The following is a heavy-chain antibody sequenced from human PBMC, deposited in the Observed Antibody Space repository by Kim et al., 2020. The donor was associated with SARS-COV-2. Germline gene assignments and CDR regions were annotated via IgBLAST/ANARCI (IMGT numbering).Heavy chain of an antibody. CDR3: ARDRVRVGARIGGGHFDY. CDR1: GYTFTSYY. D-gene: IGHD1-26*01. CDR2: INPSGGST. J-gene: IGHJ4*02. Sequence: ASVKVSCKASGYTFTSYYMHWVRQAPGQGLEWMGIINPSGGSTSYAQKFQGRVTMTRDTSTSTVYMELSSLRSEDTAVYYCARDRVRVGARIGGGHFDYWGQGTLVTVSS. V-gene: IGHV1-46*01.